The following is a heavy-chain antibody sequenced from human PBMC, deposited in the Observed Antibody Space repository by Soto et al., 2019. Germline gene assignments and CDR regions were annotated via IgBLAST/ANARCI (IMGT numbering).Heavy chain of an antibody. V-gene: IGHV1-69*02. Sequence: QVQLVQSGAEVKKPGSSVKVSCKASGGTFSSYTISWVRQAPGQGLTWMGRIIPFLGKANYAQKFQGRVTITADKSTSTAYMELISLRSEDTAVYYCASPPPGYCSSASCYLYFHYWGQGTLVTVSS. CDR2: IIPFLGKA. D-gene: IGHD2-2*01. CDR3: ASPPPGYCSSASCYLYFHY. J-gene: IGHJ4*02. CDR1: GGTFSSYT.